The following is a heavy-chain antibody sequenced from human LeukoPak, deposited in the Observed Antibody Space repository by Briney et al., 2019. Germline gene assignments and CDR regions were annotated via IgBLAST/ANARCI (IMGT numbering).Heavy chain of an antibody. V-gene: IGHV3-48*03. CDR1: GFTFRSYE. CDR2: ISSSGSTI. Sequence: PGGSLRLPCAASGFTFRSYEMNWVRQAPGKGLEWVSYISSSGSTIYYADSVKGRFTISRDNAKNSLYLQMNSLRAEDTAVYYCAELGITMIGGVWGKGTTVTISS. CDR3: AELGITMIGGV. J-gene: IGHJ6*04. D-gene: IGHD3-10*02.